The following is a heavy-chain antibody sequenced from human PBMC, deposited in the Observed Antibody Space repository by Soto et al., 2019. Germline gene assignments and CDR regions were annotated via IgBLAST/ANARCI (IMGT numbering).Heavy chain of an antibody. CDR2: INPNSGGT. J-gene: IGHJ4*02. V-gene: IGHV1-2*04. D-gene: IGHD2-15*01. CDR1: GYTFTGYY. CDR3: AILGGERGYCSGGSCPFDY. Sequence: QVQLVQSGAEVKKPGASVKVSCKASGYTFTGYYMHWVRQAPGPGLEWMGWINPNSGGTNYAQKFQGWVTMTRDTSISTAYMELSRLRSDDTAVYYCAILGGERGYCSGGSCPFDYWGQGTLVTVSS.